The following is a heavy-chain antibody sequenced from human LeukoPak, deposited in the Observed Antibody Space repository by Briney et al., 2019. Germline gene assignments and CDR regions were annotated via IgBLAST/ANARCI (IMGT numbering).Heavy chain of an antibody. Sequence: SETLSLTCTVSGGSINSYYWSWIRQPPGKGLEWIGYIYYRGSTKYNPSLKSRVTISGDTSKNQFSLKLSSVTAADTAVYYCARPYSSGWSGAFDIWGQGTVVTVSS. CDR3: ARPYSSGWSGAFDI. V-gene: IGHV4-59*01. CDR1: GGSINSYY. D-gene: IGHD6-19*01. J-gene: IGHJ3*02. CDR2: IYYRGST.